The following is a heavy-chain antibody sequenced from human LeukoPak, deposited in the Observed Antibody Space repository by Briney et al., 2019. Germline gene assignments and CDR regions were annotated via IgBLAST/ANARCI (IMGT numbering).Heavy chain of an antibody. CDR3: AKARSSQMDYFDY. CDR1: GFTFSTYA. Sequence: GGSLRLPCAASGFTFSTYAMSWVRQAPGKGLEWVSGITWNGANIDYADSVKGRFTMSRDNAKNSLYLQMNSLRAEDTALYYCAKARSSQMDYFDYWGQGTLVTVSS. D-gene: IGHD3-10*01. J-gene: IGHJ4*02. V-gene: IGHV3-9*01. CDR2: ITWNGANI.